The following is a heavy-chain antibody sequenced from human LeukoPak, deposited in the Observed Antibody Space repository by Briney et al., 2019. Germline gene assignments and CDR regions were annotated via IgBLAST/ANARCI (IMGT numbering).Heavy chain of an antibody. Sequence: GGSLRLSCAASGFTFSSYSMNWVRQAPGKGLEWVSSISSSSSYIYYADSVKGRFTISRDNAKNSLYLQMNSLRDEDTAVYYCARDQYSGHWFYAFDIWGQGTMVTVSS. V-gene: IGHV3-21*01. CDR2: ISSSSSYI. CDR3: ARDQYSGHWFYAFDI. D-gene: IGHD6-19*01. CDR1: GFTFSSYS. J-gene: IGHJ3*02.